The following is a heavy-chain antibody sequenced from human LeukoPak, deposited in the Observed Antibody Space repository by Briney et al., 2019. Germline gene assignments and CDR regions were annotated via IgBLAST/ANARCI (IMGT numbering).Heavy chain of an antibody. CDR1: GYTFTSYG. CDR2: ISAYNGDT. CDR3: ARDEPPTFDSSGYPFDY. D-gene: IGHD3-22*01. J-gene: IGHJ4*02. V-gene: IGHV1-18*01. Sequence: GASVKVSCKASGYTFTSYGISWVRQAPGQGLEWMGWISAYNGDTNYVQKLQGRVAMTTDTSTSTAYMELRSLRSDDTAVYYCARDEPPTFDSSGYPFDYWGQGTLVTVSS.